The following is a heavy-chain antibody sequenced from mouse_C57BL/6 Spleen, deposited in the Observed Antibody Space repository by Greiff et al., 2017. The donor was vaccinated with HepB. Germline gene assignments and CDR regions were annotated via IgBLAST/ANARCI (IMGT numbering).Heavy chain of an antibody. CDR1: GYTFTDYE. CDR2: IDPETGGT. D-gene: IGHD1-1*01. CDR3: TRATTVVVRGDYFDY. Sequence: VQLHQSGAELVRPGASVTLSCKASGYTFTDYEMHWVKQTPVHGLEWIGAIDPETGGTAYNQKFKGKAILTADKSSSTAYMELRSLTSEDSAVYYCTRATTVVVRGDYFDYWGQGTTLTVSS. J-gene: IGHJ2*01. V-gene: IGHV1-15*01.